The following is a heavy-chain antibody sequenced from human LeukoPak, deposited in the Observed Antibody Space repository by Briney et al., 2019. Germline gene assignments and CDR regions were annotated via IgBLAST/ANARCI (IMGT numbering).Heavy chain of an antibody. J-gene: IGHJ4*02. Sequence: GGSLRLSCAASGFTFDDYAMHWVRHAPGKGLEWVSGISWNSGSIGYADSVKGRFTISRDNAKNSLYLQMNSLRAEDTALYYCARDPFVEVTTQGRFYDYWGQGTLVTVSS. CDR3: ARDPFVEVTTQGRFYDY. D-gene: IGHD2-21*02. V-gene: IGHV3-9*01. CDR1: GFTFDDYA. CDR2: ISWNSGSI.